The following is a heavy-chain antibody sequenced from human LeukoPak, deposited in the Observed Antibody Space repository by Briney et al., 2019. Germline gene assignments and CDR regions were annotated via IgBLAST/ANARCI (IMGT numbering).Heavy chain of an antibody. J-gene: IGHJ4*02. CDR3: ARSKSVGATSFDY. CDR1: GGTFSSYA. CDR2: IIPIFSTA. V-gene: IGHV1-69*13. D-gene: IGHD1-26*01. Sequence: ALVKVSCKASGGTFSSYAISWVRQAPGQGLEWMGGIIPIFSTANYAQKFQGRVTITADESTSTAYMELSSLRSEDTAVYYCARSKSVGATSFDYWGQGTLVTVSS.